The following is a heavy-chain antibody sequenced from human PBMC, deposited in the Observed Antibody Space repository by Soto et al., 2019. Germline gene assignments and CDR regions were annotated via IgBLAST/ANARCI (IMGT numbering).Heavy chain of an antibody. CDR3: ASHIVVAHDAFDI. D-gene: IGHD2-15*01. CDR1: GYTFTSYY. J-gene: IGHJ3*02. Sequence: ASVKVSCKASGYTFTSYYMHWVRQAPGQGLEWMGWINAGNGNTKYPQKFQGRVTITRDTSASTAYMELSSLRSEDTAVYYCASHIVVAHDAFDIWGQGTMVTVSS. CDR2: INAGNGNT. V-gene: IGHV1-3*01.